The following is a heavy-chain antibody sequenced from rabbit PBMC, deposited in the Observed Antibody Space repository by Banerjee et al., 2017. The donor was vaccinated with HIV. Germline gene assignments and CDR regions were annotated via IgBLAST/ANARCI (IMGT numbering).Heavy chain of an antibody. Sequence: QEQLVESGGGLVQPEGSLTLTCTASGFSFSSSYYMCWVRQAPGKGLEWIACIDGGSSGNTYYASWAKGRFTISKTSSTTVTLQMTSLTAADTATYFCARDDTGGYSFDLWGPGTLVTVS. D-gene: IGHD2-1*01. J-gene: IGHJ4*01. CDR1: GFSFSSSYY. CDR2: IDGGSSGNT. CDR3: ARDDTGGYSFDL. V-gene: IGHV1S45*01.